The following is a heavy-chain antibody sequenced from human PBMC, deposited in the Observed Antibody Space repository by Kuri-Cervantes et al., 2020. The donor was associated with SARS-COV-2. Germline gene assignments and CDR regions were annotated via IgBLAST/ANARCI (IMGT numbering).Heavy chain of an antibody. D-gene: IGHD3-3*01. J-gene: IGHJ2*01. V-gene: IGHV1-2*02. CDR1: GYTFTGYY. CDR3: ARERVDFWSGYNWYFDL. Sequence: ASVKVSCKASGYTFTGYYMHWVRQAPGQGLEWMGWINPNSGGTNYAQKLQGRVTMTTDTSTSTAHMELRSLRSDDTAVYYCARERVDFWSGYNWYFDLWGRGTLVTVSS. CDR2: INPNSGGT.